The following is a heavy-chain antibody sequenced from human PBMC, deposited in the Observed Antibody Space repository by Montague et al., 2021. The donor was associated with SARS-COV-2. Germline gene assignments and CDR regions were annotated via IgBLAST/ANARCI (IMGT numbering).Heavy chain of an antibody. D-gene: IGHD1-7*01. CDR3: ARAAGYNWNYGYNWFDP. CDR2: IYYSGST. J-gene: IGHJ5*02. Sequence: SETLSPTCAVYGGSFSSYYWSWIRQPPGKGLEWIGYIYYSGSTNYNPSLKSRVTISVDTSKNQFSLKLSSVTAADTAVYYCARAAGYNWNYGYNWFDPWGQGTLVTVSS. CDR1: GGSFSSYY. V-gene: IGHV4-59*01.